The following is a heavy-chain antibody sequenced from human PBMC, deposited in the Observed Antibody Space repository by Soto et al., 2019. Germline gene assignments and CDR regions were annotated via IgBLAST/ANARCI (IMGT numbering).Heavy chain of an antibody. Sequence: HPGGSLRLSCAASGFTFSSNGMNWVRQAPGKGLEWISYITSSSGSTMYYADSVNGRFTISRDNAKNSVYLQMNSLRDEDTAVYYRARDVFAGPGYWGRRTLVTVSS. CDR3: ARDVFAGPGY. V-gene: IGHV3-48*02. CDR2: ITSSSGSTM. CDR1: GFTFSSNG. J-gene: IGHJ4*02. D-gene: IGHD3-3*01.